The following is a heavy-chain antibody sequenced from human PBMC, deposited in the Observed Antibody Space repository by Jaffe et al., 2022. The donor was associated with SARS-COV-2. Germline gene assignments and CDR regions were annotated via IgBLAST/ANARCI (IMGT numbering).Heavy chain of an antibody. CDR2: IYYSGST. CDR3: ARPWYGGSSGDAFYI. V-gene: IGHV4-39*01. D-gene: IGHD1-26*01. Sequence: QLQLQESGPGLVKPSETLSLTCTVSGDSISSSNYYWGWIRQPPGKGLEWIASIYYSGSTYYNPSLKSRVTISVDTSKNQFSLNLRSVTVADTAIYYCARPWYGGSSGDAFYIWGQGTVVTVSS. CDR1: GDSISSSNYY. J-gene: IGHJ3*02.